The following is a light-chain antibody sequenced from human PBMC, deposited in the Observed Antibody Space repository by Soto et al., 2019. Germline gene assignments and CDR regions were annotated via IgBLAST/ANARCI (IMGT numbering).Light chain of an antibody. V-gene: IGLV1-44*01. J-gene: IGLJ1*01. CDR1: SFNIGSNN. CDR2: SNN. CDR3: AAWDDSLNSYV. Sequence: QSVLIQPPSASGTPGQRVTIFCSGRSFNIGSNNVNWYQQVPGTAPKLLVHSNNERPSGVPDRFSGSKSGTSASLAISGLQSEDEADYYCAAWDDSLNSYVFGIGTKVTVL.